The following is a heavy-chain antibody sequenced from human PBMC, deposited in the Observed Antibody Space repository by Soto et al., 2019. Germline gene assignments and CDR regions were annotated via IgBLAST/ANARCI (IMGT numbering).Heavy chain of an antibody. CDR1: GASISSGDYF. J-gene: IGHJ4*02. V-gene: IGHV4-30-4*01. D-gene: IGHD5-12*01. CDR2: IYDSGSS. Sequence: SETLSLTCTVSGASISSGDYFWSWIRQSPGKGQQWIGYIYDSGSSYYNPSLKSRVTMSVDTSKNQFSLKLSSVTAADTAVYYCAREKGYISGPKNFDYWGQGTLVTVLL. CDR3: AREKGYISGPKNFDY.